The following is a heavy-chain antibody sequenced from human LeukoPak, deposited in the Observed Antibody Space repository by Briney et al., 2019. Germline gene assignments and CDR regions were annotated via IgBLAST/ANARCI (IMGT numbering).Heavy chain of an antibody. V-gene: IGHV3-30*18. Sequence: GGSLRLSCVASGFTFSSYGMHWVRQAPGKGLEWVAVISYDGSNKYYADSVKGRFTISRDNSKNTLYLQMNSLRAEDTAVYYCAKDQHPTTVTLDYWGQGTLVTVSS. D-gene: IGHD4-11*01. CDR3: AKDQHPTTVTLDY. CDR2: ISYDGSNK. J-gene: IGHJ4*02. CDR1: GFTFSSYG.